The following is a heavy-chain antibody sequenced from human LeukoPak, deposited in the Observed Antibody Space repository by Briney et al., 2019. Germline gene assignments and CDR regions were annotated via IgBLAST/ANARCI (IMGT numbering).Heavy chain of an antibody. D-gene: IGHD3/OR15-3a*01. CDR1: GYSISSGSY. J-gene: IGHJ4*02. CDR3: ARDWTPNIDF. Sequence: SETLSLTCAVSGYSISSGSYWGWIRQPPGKGLEWIGSISHSGSTYYNPSLKSRVTISVDTSKNQFSLKLSSVTAADTAVYYCARDWTPNIDFWGQGTLVTVSS. CDR2: ISHSGST. V-gene: IGHV4-38-2*02.